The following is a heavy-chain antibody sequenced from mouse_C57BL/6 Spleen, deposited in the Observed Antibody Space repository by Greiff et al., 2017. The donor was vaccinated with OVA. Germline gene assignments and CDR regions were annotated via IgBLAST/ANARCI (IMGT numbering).Heavy chain of an antibody. J-gene: IGHJ1*03. V-gene: IGHV5-12*01. CDR2: ISNGGGST. CDR3: ARTTVVAWYFDV. CDR1: GFTFSDYY. Sequence: EVKLVESGGGLVQPGGSLKLSCAASGFTFSDYYMYWVRQTPEKRLEWVACISNGGGSTYYPDPVKGRFTLSRDKAKNTLYLQMSRLKAEDTAMYYCARTTVVAWYFDVWGTGTTVTVSS. D-gene: IGHD1-1*01.